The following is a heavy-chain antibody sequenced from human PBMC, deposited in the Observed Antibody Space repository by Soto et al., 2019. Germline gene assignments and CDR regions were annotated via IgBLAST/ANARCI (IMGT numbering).Heavy chain of an antibody. CDR3: ARKQRILYYTCSQYYYGMDV. CDR2: IYYSGST. Sequence: SGTLSLTCTVSGGSISSSSYYWCWIRQPPGKGLEWIGSIYYSGSTYYNPSLKSRVTISVDTSKNQFSLKLSSVTAADTAVYYCARKQRILYYTCSQYYYGMDVWGQGTTYSVSS. J-gene: IGHJ6*02. V-gene: IGHV4-39*01. D-gene: IGHD2-15*01. CDR1: GGSISSSSYY.